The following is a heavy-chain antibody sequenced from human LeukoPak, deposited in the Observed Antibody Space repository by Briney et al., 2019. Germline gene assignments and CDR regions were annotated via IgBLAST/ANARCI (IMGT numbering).Heavy chain of an antibody. J-gene: IGHJ4*02. V-gene: IGHV3-7*04. CDR2: IKQDGSER. CDR1: GFTFSSYW. CDR3: ARDLFAVVNVY. Sequence: PGGSLRLSCAASGFTFSSYWMSWVRQAPGKGLEWVANIKQDGSERYYVDSVKGRFTISRDNAENSLYLQRNSLRAEDTAVYYCARDLFAVVNVYWGQGTLVTVSS. D-gene: IGHD2/OR15-2a*01.